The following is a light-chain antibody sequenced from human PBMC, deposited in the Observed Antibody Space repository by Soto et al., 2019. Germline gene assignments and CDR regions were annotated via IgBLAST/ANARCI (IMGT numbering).Light chain of an antibody. CDR3: QQFYYSWT. J-gene: IGKJ1*01. CDR2: DAS. V-gene: IGKV3-15*01. Sequence: STAGQCMPLRESATLCCRASQNIDNELVWYKQNPGQGPRLHVSDASTRATGIPARFSGSGSETEFTLTISRLQSEDFAFYYWQQFYYSWTFGQGTKVDIK. CDR1: QNIDNE.